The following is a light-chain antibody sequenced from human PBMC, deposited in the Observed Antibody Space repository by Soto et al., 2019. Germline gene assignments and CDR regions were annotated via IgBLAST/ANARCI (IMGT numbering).Light chain of an antibody. V-gene: IGKV1-5*03. CDR3: QQYNSDRS. Sequence: DIQVTQSPSTLSASVGDRVTITCRASQSVNIWLAWYQQKPGQAPKLLIYKASTLESGVPSRFSGSGSGTEFTLTISSLQPDDFATYYCQQYNSDRSFGQGTKLEI. J-gene: IGKJ2*01. CDR2: KAS. CDR1: QSVNIW.